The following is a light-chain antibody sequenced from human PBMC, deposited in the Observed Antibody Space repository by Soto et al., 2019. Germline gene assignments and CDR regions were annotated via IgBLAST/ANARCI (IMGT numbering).Light chain of an antibody. J-gene: IGKJ1*01. V-gene: IGKV3-20*01. Sequence: SPGDTATLSCRASQSLGSTSLAWYQQKPGQAPRLPIYGASSRATGIPDRFSGRGSGTGFTLTISSLEPEDFAVYYCQQYGSSPWTFGQGTKVDIK. CDR1: QSLGSTS. CDR2: GAS. CDR3: QQYGSSPWT.